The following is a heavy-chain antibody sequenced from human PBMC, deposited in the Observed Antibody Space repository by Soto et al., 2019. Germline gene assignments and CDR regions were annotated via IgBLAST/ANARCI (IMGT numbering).Heavy chain of an antibody. CDR2: IYYSGST. D-gene: IGHD3-22*01. CDR1: GGSISSGDYY. Sequence: QVQLQESGPGLVKPSQTLSLTCTVSGGSISSGDYYWSWLRPPPGTGLEWIGYIYYSGSTYYNPSLKSRVTIAVDTSKNQFSLKLSSVTAADTAVYYCARSNVGSGYRFDYWGQGTLVTVSS. CDR3: ARSNVGSGYRFDY. J-gene: IGHJ4*02. V-gene: IGHV4-30-4*01.